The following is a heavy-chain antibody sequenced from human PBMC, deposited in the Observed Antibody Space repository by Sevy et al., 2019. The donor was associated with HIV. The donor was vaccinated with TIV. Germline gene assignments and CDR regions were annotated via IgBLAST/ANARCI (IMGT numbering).Heavy chain of an antibody. V-gene: IGHV4-31*03. CDR3: ARDYYDSSGYEGYWFDP. CDR2: VYYSGST. Sequence: SETLSLTCTVSGGCISSGGYYWSWIRQHPGKGLEWIGYVYYSGSTYYNPSLKSRVTISVDTSKNQFSLKLSSVTAADTAVYYCARDYYDSSGYEGYWFDPWGQGPLVTVSS. CDR1: GGCISSGGYY. J-gene: IGHJ5*02. D-gene: IGHD3-22*01.